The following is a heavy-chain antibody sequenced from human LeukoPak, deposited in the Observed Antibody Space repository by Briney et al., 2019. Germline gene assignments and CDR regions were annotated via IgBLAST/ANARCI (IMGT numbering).Heavy chain of an antibody. Sequence: PSETLSLTCTVSGVSISYYYWTWIRQSPGQGLEWIGQIYYTGSTYYTPSLKSRVTISVDTSRNQFSLNLTSVTAADTAVYHCARGGTYNDILSFDPWGQGTLVTVSS. D-gene: IGHD3-9*01. CDR2: IYYTGST. J-gene: IGHJ5*02. CDR1: GVSISYYY. V-gene: IGHV4-59*01. CDR3: ARGGTYNDILSFDP.